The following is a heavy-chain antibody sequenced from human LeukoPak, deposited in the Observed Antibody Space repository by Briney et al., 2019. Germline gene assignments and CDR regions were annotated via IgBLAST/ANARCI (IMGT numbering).Heavy chain of an antibody. D-gene: IGHD2-21*01. J-gene: IGHJ4*02. Sequence: SETLSLTCSVSGGSISGYYWNWIQQPAGKGLEWIGRIYTSGSTNYNPSLETRVTLSLDTSKNEFSLKMTSVTAADTAVYYCARQIGDYHNFDCWGQGTLVTVSS. CDR1: GGSISGYY. V-gene: IGHV4-4*07. CDR3: ARQIGDYHNFDC. CDR2: IYTSGST.